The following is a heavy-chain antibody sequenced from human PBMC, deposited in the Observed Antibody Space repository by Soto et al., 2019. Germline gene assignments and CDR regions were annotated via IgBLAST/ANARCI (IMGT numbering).Heavy chain of an antibody. CDR1: GYTFTGYA. Sequence: ASVKVSCKASGYTFTGYAIHWVRQAPEQRLEWMGWINGGNGDTKYSQKFQGRVTITRDTSASTAYMELTSLGSEDTAVYHCARGYCSSTSCQSYFDFCGQGTQVTVYS. J-gene: IGHJ4*02. CDR2: INGGNGDT. CDR3: ARGYCSSTSCQSYFDF. V-gene: IGHV1-3*01. D-gene: IGHD2-2*01.